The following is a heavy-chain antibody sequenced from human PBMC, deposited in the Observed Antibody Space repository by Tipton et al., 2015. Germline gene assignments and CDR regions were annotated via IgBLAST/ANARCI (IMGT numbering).Heavy chain of an antibody. Sequence: TLSLTCTVSGGSVISATYYWTWIRHHPGKGLEWIGYIYYTGRTYFHPSLKSRVSMSVDTSVDTSDHQFFLQLTSVTAADTAVYYCARAGYFDDQTPNWIDAWGQGALVTVST. CDR1: GGSVISATYY. D-gene: IGHD3-22*01. V-gene: IGHV4-31*03. CDR3: ARAGYFDDQTPNWIDA. CDR2: IYYTGRT. J-gene: IGHJ5*02.